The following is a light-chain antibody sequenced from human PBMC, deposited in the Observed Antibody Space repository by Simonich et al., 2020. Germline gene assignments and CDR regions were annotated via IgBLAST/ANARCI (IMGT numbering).Light chain of an antibody. V-gene: IGLV1-40*01. CDR2: GNI. CDR1: SSNIGAGYD. Sequence: QSVLTQPPSVSGAPGQRVTISCTGSSSNIGAGYDVHWYQQLPGTAPKPLIYGNINRPSGVPDRFAGSKSGTSASLAITGIQAEDEADYYCQSYDSSLSGSVFGGGTKLTVL. J-gene: IGLJ2*01. CDR3: QSYDSSLSGSV.